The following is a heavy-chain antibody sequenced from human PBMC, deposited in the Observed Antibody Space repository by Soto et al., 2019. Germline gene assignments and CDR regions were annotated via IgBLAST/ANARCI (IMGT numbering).Heavy chain of an antibody. V-gene: IGHV1-69*01. CDR2: IIPIFGTA. CDR1: GGTFSSYA. J-gene: IGHJ6*02. Sequence: QVQLVQSGAEVKKPGSSVKVSCKASGGTFSSYAISWVRQAPGQGLEWMGGIIPIFGTANYAQKFQGRVTITADESTSTAYRELSSLRSEDTAVYYCAGGYSGYESYYYYGMDVWGQGTTVTVSS. CDR3: AGGYSGYESYYYYGMDV. D-gene: IGHD5-12*01.